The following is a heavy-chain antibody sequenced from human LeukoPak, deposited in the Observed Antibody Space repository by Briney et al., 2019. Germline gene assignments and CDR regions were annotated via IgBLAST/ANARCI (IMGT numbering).Heavy chain of an antibody. D-gene: IGHD3-3*01. CDR1: GYTLTELS. Sequence: ASVKVSCKVSGYTLTELSMHWVRQAPGKGLEWMGGFDPEDGETIYAQKFQGRVTMTEDTSTDTAYMELSSLRSEDTAVYYCATDDRMTYDFWSGRNRHIPEYYYYGMDVWGQGTTVTVSS. V-gene: IGHV1-24*01. J-gene: IGHJ6*02. CDR3: ATDDRMTYDFWSGRNRHIPEYYYYGMDV. CDR2: FDPEDGET.